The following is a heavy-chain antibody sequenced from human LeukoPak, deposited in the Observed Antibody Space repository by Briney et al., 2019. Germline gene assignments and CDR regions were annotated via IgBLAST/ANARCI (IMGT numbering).Heavy chain of an antibody. Sequence: SETLSLTCTVSGGSISSYYWSWIRQPPGKGLDWIGYIYYSGSTNYNPSLKSRVTISVDTSKNQFSLKLSSVTAADTAVYYCARCMGPAMYYYYYMDVWGKGTTVTVSS. CDR2: IYYSGST. CDR3: ARCMGPAMYYYYYMDV. J-gene: IGHJ6*03. CDR1: GGSISSYY. D-gene: IGHD2-8*01. V-gene: IGHV4-59*01.